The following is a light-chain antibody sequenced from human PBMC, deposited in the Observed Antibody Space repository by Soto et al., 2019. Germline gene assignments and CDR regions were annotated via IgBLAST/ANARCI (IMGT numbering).Light chain of an antibody. J-gene: IGKJ1*01. CDR1: QSVSNNY. V-gene: IGKV3-20*01. Sequence: EIGIRQSRGALSLSAGDRATHNCRASQSVSNNYLAWYQQKPGQAPRLLIYGASNRATDIPDRFSGSGSGTDFTLTISRLEPEDAAVYYCQQSLKSPWTVGQGTKVDIK. CDR2: GAS. CDR3: QQSLKSPWT.